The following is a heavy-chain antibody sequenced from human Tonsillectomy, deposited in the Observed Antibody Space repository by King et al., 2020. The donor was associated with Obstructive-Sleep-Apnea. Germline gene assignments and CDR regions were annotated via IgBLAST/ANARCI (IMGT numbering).Heavy chain of an antibody. V-gene: IGHV3-23*04. CDR1: GFTFSSYA. CDR3: ARISGVIPAAIRNYYYYGLDV. Sequence: VQLVESGGGLLQRGGSLRLSCAASGFTFSSYAMTWVRQAPGKGLEGVSAISGRGGNTYYADSVKGRFTISRDNSENTLNLQMNSLRAEDTAVYYCARISGVIPAAIRNYYYYGLDVWGQGTTVTVSS. CDR2: ISGRGGNT. D-gene: IGHD2-2*01. J-gene: IGHJ6*02.